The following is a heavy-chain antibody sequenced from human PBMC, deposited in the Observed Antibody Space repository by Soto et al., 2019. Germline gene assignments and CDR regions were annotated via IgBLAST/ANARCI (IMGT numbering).Heavy chain of an antibody. CDR2: IWSDGSTR. J-gene: IGHJ5*02. CDR1: GFTFSSYA. D-gene: IGHD1-26*01. V-gene: IGHV3-33*08. CDR3: ARDQTGSYPYNWFDP. Sequence: GGSLRLSCAASGFTFSSYAMSWVRQAPGKGLEWVSVIWSDGSTRYYADSVKGRFTVSRDNSKNTVHLQMNSLRAEDTAVYYCARDQTGSYPYNWFDPWGQGTLVTVSS.